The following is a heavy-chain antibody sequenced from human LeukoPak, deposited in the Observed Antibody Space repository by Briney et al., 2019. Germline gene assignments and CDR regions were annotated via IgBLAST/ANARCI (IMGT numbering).Heavy chain of an antibody. V-gene: IGHV3-21*06. CDR2: LSSGSAYI. CDR3: ARVRRRSSAYDYSDY. CDR1: GFTFSGYS. D-gene: IGHD5-12*01. Sequence: GASMRSSCAASGFTFSGYSMNWVHLPPGKRLEWVSALSSGSAYIYYVCSVKGRFTISRDNAKHSLYLQMNSLRAEDTAIYVCARVRRRSSAYDYSDYGGQGTLVTVS. J-gene: IGHJ4*02.